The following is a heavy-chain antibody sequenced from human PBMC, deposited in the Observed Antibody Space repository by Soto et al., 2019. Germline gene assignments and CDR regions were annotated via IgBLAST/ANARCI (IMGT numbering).Heavy chain of an antibody. CDR2: ISGSGGST. Sequence: GGSLRLSCAASGFTISSYAMSWVRQAPGKGLEWVSAISGSGGSTYYADSVKGRFTISRDNSKNTLYLQMNSLRAEDTAVYYCAKGKGYCSGGSCFDSYYYYGMDVWGQGTTVTVSS. D-gene: IGHD2-15*01. CDR1: GFTISSYA. J-gene: IGHJ6*02. CDR3: AKGKGYCSGGSCFDSYYYYGMDV. V-gene: IGHV3-23*01.